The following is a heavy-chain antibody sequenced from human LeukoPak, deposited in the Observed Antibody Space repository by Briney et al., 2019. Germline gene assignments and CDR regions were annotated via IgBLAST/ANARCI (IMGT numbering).Heavy chain of an antibody. CDR1: GFNFDDYG. D-gene: IGHD1-1*01. CDR3: ARGATGTTFDY. CDR2: INWNGGST. V-gene: IGHV3-20*04. Sequence: PGGSLRLSCAASGFNFDDYGMSWVRQGPGKGLEWVCGINWNGGSTGYVDSVKGRFTISRDNAKNSLYLLMNSLRAEDTALYYCARGATGTTFDYWGQGTLVTVSS. J-gene: IGHJ4*02.